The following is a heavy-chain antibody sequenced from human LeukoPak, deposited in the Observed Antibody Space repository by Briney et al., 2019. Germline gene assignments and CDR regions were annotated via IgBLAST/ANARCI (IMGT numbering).Heavy chain of an antibody. J-gene: IGHJ4*02. D-gene: IGHD3-22*01. V-gene: IGHV3-21*01. CDR1: GFTFSSYS. Sequence: NPGGSLRLSCAASGFTFSSYSMNWVRQAPGKGLEWVSSISSSSSYIYYADSVKGRFTISRDNAKNSLYLQMNSLRAEDTAVYYCARALPDSSCYYPIYFDYWGQGTPVTVSS. CDR3: ARALPDSSCYYPIYFDY. CDR2: ISSSSSYI.